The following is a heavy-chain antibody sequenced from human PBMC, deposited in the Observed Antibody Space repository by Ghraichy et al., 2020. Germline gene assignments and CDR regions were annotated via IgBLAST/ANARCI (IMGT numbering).Heavy chain of an antibody. Sequence: SVKVSCKASGFTFTSSAVQWVRQARGQRLEWIGWIVVGSGNTNYAQKFQERVTITRDMSTSTAYMELSSLRSEDTAVYYCAARAYSSSPEYYFDYWGQGTLVTVSS. CDR1: GFTFTSSA. CDR3: AARAYSSSPEYYFDY. CDR2: IVVGSGNT. V-gene: IGHV1-58*01. D-gene: IGHD6-13*01. J-gene: IGHJ4*02.